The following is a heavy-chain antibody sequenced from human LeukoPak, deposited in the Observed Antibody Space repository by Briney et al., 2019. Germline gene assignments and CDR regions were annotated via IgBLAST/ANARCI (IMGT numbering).Heavy chain of an antibody. CDR2: ITGSGDRT. J-gene: IGHJ4*02. Sequence: GGSLRLSCAASGFTFSSYAINWVRQAPGKGLEWISSITGSGDRTYYTDSVRGRFTISIDNSRNTLYLQMNSLRAEDTALYFCAKEGSLSLDYWGQGTLVTVSS. V-gene: IGHV3-23*01. CDR3: AKEGSLSLDY. CDR1: GFTFSSYA.